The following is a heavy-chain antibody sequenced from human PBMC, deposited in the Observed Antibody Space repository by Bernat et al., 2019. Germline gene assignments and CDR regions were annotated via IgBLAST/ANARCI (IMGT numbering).Heavy chain of an antibody. J-gene: IGHJ3*02. Sequence: EVQLVESGGGLVQPGGSLRLSCAASRFTVSKNYMSWVRQAPGKGLEWVSIIYTGGSSYYADSVTGRFTISRDNAKNTLYLQMNSLRAEDTAVYYCARWREEGYASAFDIWGQGTMVTVSS. V-gene: IGHV3-66*01. D-gene: IGHD2-15*01. CDR1: RFTVSKNY. CDR3: ARWREEGYASAFDI. CDR2: IYTGGSS.